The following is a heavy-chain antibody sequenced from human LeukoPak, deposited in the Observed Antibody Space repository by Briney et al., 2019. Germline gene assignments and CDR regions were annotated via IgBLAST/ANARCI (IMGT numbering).Heavy chain of an antibody. Sequence: GGSLRLSCVASGFIFSSYAMHWVRQAPGKGLEWVSAISERGGSKFYADSVKGRFTISRDNSKKTLFLQMNSLRAEDTAVYYCAKGSNNYPDNFDYWGQGTLVTVSS. J-gene: IGHJ4*02. CDR3: AKGSNNYPDNFDY. CDR2: ISERGGSK. V-gene: IGHV3-23*01. CDR1: GFIFSSYA. D-gene: IGHD1-1*01.